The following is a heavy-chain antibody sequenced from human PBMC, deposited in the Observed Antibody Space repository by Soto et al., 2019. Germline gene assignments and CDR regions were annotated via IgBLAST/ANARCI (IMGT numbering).Heavy chain of an antibody. V-gene: IGHV4-59*01. CDR1: GGSIRSYY. CDR3: ARATTHQGLDYGDYDDYYGTDV. J-gene: IGHJ6*02. Sequence: LSLTCTVSGGSIRSYYWSWIRQPPGKGLEWIGYIYYSGSTNYNPSLKSRVTISVDTSKNQFSLKLSSVTAADTAVYYCARATTHQGLDYGDYDDYYGTDVWGQGTTVTV. CDR2: IYYSGST. D-gene: IGHD4-17*01.